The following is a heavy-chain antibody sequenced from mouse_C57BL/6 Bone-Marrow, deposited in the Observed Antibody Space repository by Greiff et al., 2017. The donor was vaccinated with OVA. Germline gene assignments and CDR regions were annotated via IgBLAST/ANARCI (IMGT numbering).Heavy chain of an antibody. D-gene: IGHD1-1*01. CDR1: GYTFTSYW. CDR3: ARDGSGDWYFDV. V-gene: IGHV1-59*01. J-gene: IGHJ1*03. CDR2: IDPSDSYT. Sequence: QVQLQQPGAELVRPGTSVKLSCKASGYTFTSYWMHWVKQRPGQGLEWIGVIDPSDSYTNYNQKFKGKATLTVDPSSSTAYMQLSSLTSEDSAVYYCARDGSGDWYFDVWGTGTTVTVSS.